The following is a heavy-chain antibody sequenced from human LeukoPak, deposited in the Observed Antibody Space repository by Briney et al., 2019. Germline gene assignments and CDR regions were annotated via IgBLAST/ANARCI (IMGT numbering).Heavy chain of an antibody. D-gene: IGHD3-9*01. CDR2: IYHSGST. V-gene: IGHV4-38-2*02. Sequence: PSETLSLTCTVSGYSISSGYYWGWIRPPPGKGLEWIGSIYHSGSTYYNPSLKSRVTISVDTSKNQFSLKLSSVTAADTAVYYCASGTYDILTGYLYYYYYMDVWGKGTTVTVSS. CDR1: GYSISSGYY. J-gene: IGHJ6*03. CDR3: ASGTYDILTGYLYYYYYMDV.